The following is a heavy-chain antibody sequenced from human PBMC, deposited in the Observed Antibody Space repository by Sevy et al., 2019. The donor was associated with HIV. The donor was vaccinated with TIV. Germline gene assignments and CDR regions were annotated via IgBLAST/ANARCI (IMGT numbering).Heavy chain of an antibody. J-gene: IGHJ6*02. CDR3: ARDNATVSRRGLRYYYYGTDV. Sequence: GGSLRLSCAASGFTFSTYWISWFRQAPGKGLEWVANINEDGTEKFYVDSVKGRFTMSRDNAKNSLYLQMNSLRAEDAAVYYCARDNATVSRRGLRYYYYGTDVWGQGTTVTVSS. CDR1: GFTFSTYW. V-gene: IGHV3-7*01. CDR2: INEDGTEK. D-gene: IGHD2-2*01.